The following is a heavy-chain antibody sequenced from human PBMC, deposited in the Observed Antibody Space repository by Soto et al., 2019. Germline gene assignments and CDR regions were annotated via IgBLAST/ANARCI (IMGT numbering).Heavy chain of an antibody. J-gene: IGHJ4*02. Sequence: WGSLRLSCAASGFTFSSYWMSWVRQAPGKGLEWVANIKQDGSEKYYVDSVKGRFTISRDNAKNSLYLQMNSLRAEDTAVYYCARDWSIAARPLDYWGQGTLVTVSS. D-gene: IGHD6-6*01. CDR1: GFTFSSYW. CDR3: ARDWSIAARPLDY. CDR2: IKQDGSEK. V-gene: IGHV3-7*03.